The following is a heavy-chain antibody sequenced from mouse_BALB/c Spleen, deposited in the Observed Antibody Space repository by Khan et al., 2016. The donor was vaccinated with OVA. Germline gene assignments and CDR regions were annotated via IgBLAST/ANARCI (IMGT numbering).Heavy chain of an antibody. CDR2: ISYSGST. CDR3: ARTARIKY. CDR1: GYSITSGYG. D-gene: IGHD1-2*01. J-gene: IGHJ2*01. Sequence: EVQLVESGPGLVKPSQSLSLTCTVTGYSITSGYGWNWIRQFPGNKLEWMGYISYSGSTNYNPTLKNRITITRDTSTNQFFLQLNCVTSEDTATYYCARTARIKYWGQGTTLTVAS. V-gene: IGHV3-2*02.